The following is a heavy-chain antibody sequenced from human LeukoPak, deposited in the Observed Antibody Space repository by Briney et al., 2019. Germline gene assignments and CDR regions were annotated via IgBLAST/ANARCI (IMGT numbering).Heavy chain of an antibody. D-gene: IGHD2-2*01. V-gene: IGHV4-30-2*01. CDR3: ARYCSSTSCSSGAFDI. Sequence: PSETLPLTCTVSGGSISSGGYYWSWIRQPPGKGLEWIGYIYHSGSTYYNPSLKSRVTISVDRSKNQFSLKLSSVTAADTAVYYCARYCSSTSCSSGAFDIWGQGTMVTVSS. CDR1: GGSISSGGYY. CDR2: IYHSGST. J-gene: IGHJ3*02.